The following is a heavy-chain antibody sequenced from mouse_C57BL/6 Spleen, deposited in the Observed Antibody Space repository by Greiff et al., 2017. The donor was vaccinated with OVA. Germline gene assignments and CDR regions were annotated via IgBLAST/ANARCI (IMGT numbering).Heavy chain of an antibody. CDR3: ARHEDLYYGNYYFDY. Sequence: VQLPQSGAELVKPGASVPLSCPSSGFPFPVYSLPWVQHMPFPGLSWIGWFYPGRGCIKYNEKFKDKATLTADKSSSTVYMELSRLTSEDSAVYFCARHEDLYYGNYYFDYWGQGTTLTVSS. D-gene: IGHD2-1*01. CDR2: FYPGRGCI. CDR1: GFPFPVYS. J-gene: IGHJ2*01. V-gene: IGHV1-62-2*01.